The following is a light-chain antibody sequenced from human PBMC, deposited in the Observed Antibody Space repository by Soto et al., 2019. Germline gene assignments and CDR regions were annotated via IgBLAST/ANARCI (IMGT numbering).Light chain of an antibody. J-gene: IGKJ1*01. V-gene: IGKV3-20*01. Sequence: EIVLSQSPGTLSLSPGERATLSCRASQSVRSSYLAWYQQKPGQAPRLLIYDASSRATGIPDRFSGTGSGTDFTLTISRLEPEDFAVYYCQQNDSSPSWTFGQGTKVDIK. CDR2: DAS. CDR1: QSVRSSY. CDR3: QQNDSSPSWT.